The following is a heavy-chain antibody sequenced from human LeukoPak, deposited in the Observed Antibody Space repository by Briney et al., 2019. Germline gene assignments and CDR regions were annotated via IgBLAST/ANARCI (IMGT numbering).Heavy chain of an antibody. CDR3: ARESSGYPDY. Sequence: GGSLRLSCAASGFTFSSYAMSWVRQAPGKGLEWLSAISGSGSYTYYTYYADSVKGRFTVSRDDSKNTLYLQMNSLRAEDTAVYHCARESSGYPDYWGQGTLVTVSS. J-gene: IGHJ4*02. V-gene: IGHV3-23*01. CDR2: ISGSGSYTYYT. CDR1: GFTFSSYA. D-gene: IGHD3-22*01.